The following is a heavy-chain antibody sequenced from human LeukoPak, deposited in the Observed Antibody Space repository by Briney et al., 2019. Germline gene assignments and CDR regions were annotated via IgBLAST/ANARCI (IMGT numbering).Heavy chain of an antibody. D-gene: IGHD4-17*01. J-gene: IGHJ4*02. CDR1: GYSFTNYW. CDR2: SYPGDSDT. Sequence: GESLKISCKGSGYSFTNYWIGWVRQVPGKGLEWMGISYPGDSDTRYSPSFQGQVTISVDKSISTAYLQWSSLKASDTAMYYCARHLDDYGDYYFDYWGQGTLVTVSS. V-gene: IGHV5-51*01. CDR3: ARHLDDYGDYYFDY.